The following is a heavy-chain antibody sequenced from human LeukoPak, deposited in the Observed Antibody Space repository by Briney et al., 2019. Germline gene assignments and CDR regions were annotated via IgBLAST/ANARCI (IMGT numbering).Heavy chain of an antibody. CDR1: GFTFSSYT. Sequence: GGSLRLSCAASGFTFSSYTMNWVRQAPGKGLEWVSSISSSSGNIYYADSVKGRFTISRDNAKNSVYLQMNSLRAEDTAVYYCARGRPIDYWGQGTLVTVSS. J-gene: IGHJ4*02. D-gene: IGHD1-1*01. V-gene: IGHV3-21*01. CDR3: ARGRPIDY. CDR2: ISSSSGNI.